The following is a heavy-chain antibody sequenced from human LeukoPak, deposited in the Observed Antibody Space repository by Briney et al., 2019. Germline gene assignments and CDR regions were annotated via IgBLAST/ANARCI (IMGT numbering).Heavy chain of an antibody. D-gene: IGHD3-22*01. CDR1: GGSISSSNYY. CDR3: ARDLGYNSDSYSIDP. V-gene: IGHV4-39*07. J-gene: IGHJ5*02. Sequence: PSETLSLTCTISGGSISSSNYYWAWIRQPPGKGLEWIGSIYYSGNTNYNPSLQSRVTISVDTSKNQFSLKLNSVTAADTAVYYCARDLGYNSDSYSIDPWGQGTLVTVSS. CDR2: IYYSGNT.